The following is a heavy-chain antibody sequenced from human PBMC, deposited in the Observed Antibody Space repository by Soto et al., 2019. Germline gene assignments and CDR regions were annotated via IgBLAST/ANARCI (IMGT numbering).Heavy chain of an antibody. V-gene: IGHV4-59*08. CDR3: ATGVAFTYYFDY. D-gene: IGHD3-3*01. Sequence: PSETLSLTCTVSGGSISSYYWSWIRQPPGKGLEWIGYIYYSGSTNYNPSLKSRVTISVDTSKNQFSLKLSSVTAADTAVYYCATGVAFTYYFDYWGQGTLVTVSS. CDR1: GGSISSYY. J-gene: IGHJ4*02. CDR2: IYYSGST.